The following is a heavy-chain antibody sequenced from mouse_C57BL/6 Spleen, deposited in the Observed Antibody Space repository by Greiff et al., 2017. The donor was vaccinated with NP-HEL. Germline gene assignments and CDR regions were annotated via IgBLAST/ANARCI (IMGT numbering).Heavy chain of an antibody. D-gene: IGHD3-3*01. CDR1: GYTFTSYW. CDR2: IDPSDSYT. V-gene: IGHV1-69*01. J-gene: IGHJ3*01. CDR3: ARVGDAIAY. Sequence: QVQLQQPGAELVMPGASVKLSCKASGYTFTSYWMHWVKQRPGQGLEWIGEIDPSDSYTNYNQKFKGKSTLTVDKSSSTAYMQLSSLTSEDSAVYYCARVGDAIAYWGQGTLVTVSA.